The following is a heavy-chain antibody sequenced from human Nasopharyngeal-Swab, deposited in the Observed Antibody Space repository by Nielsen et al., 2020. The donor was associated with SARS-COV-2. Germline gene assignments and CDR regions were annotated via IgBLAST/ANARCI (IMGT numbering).Heavy chain of an antibody. D-gene: IGHD3-16*01. V-gene: IGHV3-30*18. Sequence: GGSLRLSRAASGFTFSNYGMHWVRQAPGKGLEWVAVISYDGNIKSYADSVRGRFLISRDNSHNTLYLQMSRLRTEDRAVYYCAKAFGEDQLAEDAFDAWGQGTMVTVS. CDR1: GFTFSNYG. CDR3: AKAFGEDQLAEDAFDA. CDR2: ISYDGNIK. J-gene: IGHJ3*01.